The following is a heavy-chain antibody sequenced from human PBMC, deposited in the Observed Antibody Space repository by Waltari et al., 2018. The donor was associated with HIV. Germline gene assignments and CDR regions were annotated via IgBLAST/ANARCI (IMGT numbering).Heavy chain of an antibody. CDR2: MNPNSGNT. CDR1: GYPFTSYD. V-gene: IGHV1-8*01. Sequence: QVQLVQTGAEVKTPGASANVSFKASGYPFTSYDINWVRQATAPGLEWTGWMNPNSGNTGYAQKVQGRVTMTRNASITTAYMELSSRRSEDTAVYYCARGIPAGRYETLTGQDYWGQGTLVTVSS. D-gene: IGHD3-9*01. CDR3: ARGIPAGRYETLTGQDY. J-gene: IGHJ4*02.